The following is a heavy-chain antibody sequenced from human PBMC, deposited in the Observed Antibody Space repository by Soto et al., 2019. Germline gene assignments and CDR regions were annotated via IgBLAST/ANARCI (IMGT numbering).Heavy chain of an antibody. V-gene: IGHV3-30-3*01. Sequence: QVQLVESGGGVVQPGRSLRLSCAASGFTFSSYAMHWVRQAPGKGLEWVAVISYDGSNKYYADSVKGRFTISRDNSKNTLYLQMNSLRAEDTAVYYCAREGQSSGWSGCDAFDIWGQGTMVTVSS. D-gene: IGHD6-19*01. CDR1: GFTFSSYA. J-gene: IGHJ3*02. CDR2: ISYDGSNK. CDR3: AREGQSSGWSGCDAFDI.